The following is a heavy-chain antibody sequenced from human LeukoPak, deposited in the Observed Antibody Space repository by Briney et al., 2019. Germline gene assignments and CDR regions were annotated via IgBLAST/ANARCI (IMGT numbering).Heavy chain of an antibody. D-gene: IGHD6-13*01. CDR3: ARVVAAAGWGTAFDI. CDR2: INPSGGST. CDR1: GGAFSSYA. J-gene: IGHJ3*02. Sequence: ASVKVSCKASGGAFSSYAISWVRQAPGQGLEWMGIINPSGGSTSYAQKFQGRVTMTRDMSTSTVYMELSSLRSEDTAVYYCARVVAAAGWGTAFDIWGQGTMVTVSS. V-gene: IGHV1-46*01.